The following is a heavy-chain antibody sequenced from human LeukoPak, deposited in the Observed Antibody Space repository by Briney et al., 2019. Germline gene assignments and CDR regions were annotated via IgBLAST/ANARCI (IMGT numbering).Heavy chain of an antibody. CDR2: IIPIFGTA. Sequence: SVTVSCKASGGTFSSYAISWVRQAPGQGLEWMGGIIPIFGTANYAQKFQGRVTITADESTSTAYMELSSLRSEDTAVYYCAREGTGSGSYNWFDPWGQGTLVTVSS. J-gene: IGHJ5*02. CDR3: AREGTGSGSYNWFDP. D-gene: IGHD3-3*01. V-gene: IGHV1-69*13. CDR1: GGTFSSYA.